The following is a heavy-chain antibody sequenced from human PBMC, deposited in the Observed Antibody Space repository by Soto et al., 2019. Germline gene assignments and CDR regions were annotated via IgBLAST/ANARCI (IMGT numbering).Heavy chain of an antibody. V-gene: IGHV3-23*01. CDR1: GFSFSSYA. D-gene: IGHD5-12*01. CDR2: ISARGGSS. CDR3: AKGSIEYSASVDN. J-gene: IGHJ4*02. Sequence: EVQLLESGGGLVQPGGSLRLSCAASGFSFSSYAMVWVRQAPGKGLEWVSVISARGGSSYFADTVKGRFTTSRDNSKDVLSLEMSSLRAEDTATYFWAKGSIEYSASVDNWGQGTLVLVSS.